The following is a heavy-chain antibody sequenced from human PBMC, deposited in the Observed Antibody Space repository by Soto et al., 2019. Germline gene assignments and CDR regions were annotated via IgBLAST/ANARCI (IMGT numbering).Heavy chain of an antibody. CDR2: IYSGGRS. D-gene: IGHD4-17*01. J-gene: IGHJ2*01. Sequence: EVQLVESGGGLIQPGGSLRLSCAASGFTVTNKYMTWVRQAPGKGLEWVSVIYSGGRSSYADSVKGRFPISRNNHXNILYLQMNSLRAEDTAVYYCARVDYGDYGWYFDLWGRGTLVTVSS. V-gene: IGHV3-53*01. CDR1: GFTVTNKY. CDR3: ARVDYGDYGWYFDL.